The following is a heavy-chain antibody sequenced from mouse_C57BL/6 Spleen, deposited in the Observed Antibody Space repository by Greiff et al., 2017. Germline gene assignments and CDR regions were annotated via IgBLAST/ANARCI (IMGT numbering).Heavy chain of an antibody. Sequence: QVQLQQPGAELVKPGASVKLSCKASGYTFTSYWMHWVKQRPGRGLEWIGRIDPNSGGTKYNEKLKSKATLTVDKPYSTAYMQLSSLTSEDSAVDYCASSVTTVVTFDYWGQGTTLTVSS. CDR3: ASSVTTVVTFDY. CDR2: IDPNSGGT. D-gene: IGHD1-1*01. CDR1: GYTFTSYW. J-gene: IGHJ2*01. V-gene: IGHV1-72*01.